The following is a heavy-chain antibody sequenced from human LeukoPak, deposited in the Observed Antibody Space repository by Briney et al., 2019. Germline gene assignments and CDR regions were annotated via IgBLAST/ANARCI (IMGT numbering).Heavy chain of an antibody. D-gene: IGHD3-10*01. CDR2: ISSSSSYI. Sequence: GGSLRLSCAASGFTFSSYSMNWVRQAPGKGLEWVSSISSSSSYIYYADSVKGRFTISRDNAKNSLYLQMNSLRAEDTAVYYCARDRFGDGGTGYWGQGTLVTVSS. CDR3: ARDRFGDGGTGY. CDR1: GFTFSSYS. V-gene: IGHV3-21*01. J-gene: IGHJ4*02.